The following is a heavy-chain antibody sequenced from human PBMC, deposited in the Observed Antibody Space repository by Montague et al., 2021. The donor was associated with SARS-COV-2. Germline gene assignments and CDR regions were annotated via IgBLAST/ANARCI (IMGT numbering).Heavy chain of an antibody. CDR1: GGSISSSSYY. V-gene: IGHV4-39*07. CDR3: AREGGWLSRGSYYFDY. D-gene: IGHD3-22*01. Sequence: SETLSLTCTVSGGSISSSSYYWGWIRQPPGKGLEWIGSIYYRGSTYYXPSLKSRVTISVDTSKNQFSLKLSSVTAADTAVYYCAREGGWLSRGSYYFDYWGQGTLVTVSS. J-gene: IGHJ4*02. CDR2: IYYRGST.